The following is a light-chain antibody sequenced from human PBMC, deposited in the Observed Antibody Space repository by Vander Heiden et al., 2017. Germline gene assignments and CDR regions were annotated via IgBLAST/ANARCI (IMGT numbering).Light chain of an antibody. CDR2: GNS. J-gene: IGLJ3*02. Sequence: QFVLTQPPSVSWAPGQRVTISCTGSSPHLGAGYDVYCYQQLPGTAPKLRVNGNSNRPSGVPDRFAGSKSGTSASLAITGLQAEDEADYYCQSYDSSLSGSRVFGGGTKLTVL. CDR3: QSYDSSLSGSRV. CDR1: SPHLGAGYD. V-gene: IGLV1-40*01.